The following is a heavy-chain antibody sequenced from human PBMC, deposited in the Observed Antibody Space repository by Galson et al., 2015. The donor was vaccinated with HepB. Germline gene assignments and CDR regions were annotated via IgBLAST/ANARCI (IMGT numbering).Heavy chain of an antibody. CDR2: IYWDDDK. CDR1: GFPLTASPVG. D-gene: IGHD7-27*01. CDR3: AHRSPQSANWDSNCFDY. V-gene: IGHV2-5*02. J-gene: IGHJ4*02. Sequence: PALVKPTQALALTFSFSGFPLTASPVGVGWIRQPPGKALEWLAVIYWDDDKRYSPSLKNRLTNTKDNSKNQVVLTMTNMDHVDTATYYCAHRSPQSANWDSNCFDYWGQGTLVTVSS.